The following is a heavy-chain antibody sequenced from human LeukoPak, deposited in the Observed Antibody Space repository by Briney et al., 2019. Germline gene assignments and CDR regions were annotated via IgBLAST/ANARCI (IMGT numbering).Heavy chain of an antibody. CDR2: IYYTGNT. D-gene: IGHD1-1*01. J-gene: IGHJ4*02. V-gene: IGHV4-39*02. CDR3: TREFTSTSGD. Sequence: PSETLSPTCTVSGDSVSSPSHHWAWIRQPPGKGLEWIASIYYTGNTYYNPSLKSRLSISIDASKNYFSLKLSSVTAADTAVYFCTREFTSTSGDWGQGTLVTVSS. CDR1: GDSVSSPSHH.